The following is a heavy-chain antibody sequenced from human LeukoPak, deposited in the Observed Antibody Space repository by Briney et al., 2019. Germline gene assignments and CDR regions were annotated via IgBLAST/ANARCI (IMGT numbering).Heavy chain of an antibody. Sequence: SETLSLTCAVSGGSIGINNWWSWVRQPPGKGLEWIGEIYYNGNTNYNPSLKSRVTISVDTSKNQFSLKLSSVTAADTAVYYCATQILLCHYYWGQGTLVTVSS. CDR2: IYYNGNT. V-gene: IGHV4-4*02. J-gene: IGHJ4*02. CDR3: ATQILLCHYY. D-gene: IGHD2/OR15-2a*01. CDR1: GGSIGINNW.